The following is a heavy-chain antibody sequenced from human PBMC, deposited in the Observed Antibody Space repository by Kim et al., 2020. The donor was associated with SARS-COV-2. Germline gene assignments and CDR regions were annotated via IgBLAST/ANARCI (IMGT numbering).Heavy chain of an antibody. CDR3: ATYSSSSSSQY. Sequence: NYAVSVKGRFTVSRDNAKNSLYLQMNSLRTKDTAVYYCATYSSSSSSQYWGQGTLVTVSS. V-gene: IGHV3-11*03. J-gene: IGHJ1*01. D-gene: IGHD6-6*01.